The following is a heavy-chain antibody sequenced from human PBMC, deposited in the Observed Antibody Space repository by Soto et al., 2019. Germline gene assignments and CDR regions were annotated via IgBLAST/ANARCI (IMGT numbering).Heavy chain of an antibody. CDR2: FDPEDGET. Sequence: GASVKVSCKVSGYTLTELSMHWVRQAPGKGLEWMGGFDPEDGETIYAQKFQGRVTMTEDTSTDTAYMELSSLRSEDTAAYYCATESITMVRGVRNDAFDIWGQGTMVTVSS. D-gene: IGHD3-10*01. CDR3: ATESITMVRGVRNDAFDI. CDR1: GYTLTELS. J-gene: IGHJ3*02. V-gene: IGHV1-24*01.